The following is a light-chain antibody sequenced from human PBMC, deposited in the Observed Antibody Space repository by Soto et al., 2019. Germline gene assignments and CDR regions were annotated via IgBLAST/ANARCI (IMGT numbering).Light chain of an antibody. CDR2: DGS. CDR1: QSISDW. CDR3: QQYKSLCT. Sequence: IQMTQSTSTLSASVGDRVTITCRASQSISDWLAWYQQKPGKAPKLLIYDGSTLENGVPSRFSGSGSGTAFTLTISSLQPEDIAVYYCQQYKSLCTFGHGTKVDIK. J-gene: IGKJ1*01. V-gene: IGKV1-5*01.